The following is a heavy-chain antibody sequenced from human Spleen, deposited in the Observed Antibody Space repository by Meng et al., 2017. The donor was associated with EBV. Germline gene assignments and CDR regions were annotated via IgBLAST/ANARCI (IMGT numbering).Heavy chain of an antibody. Sequence: QFPLQESVPGLAKTSDTPSPTCTVSGGSISSSSTKSDWGWIRQAPEKGLEWIGSFHYSGTTNYSPSLKSRVTMSVDTSKNQFYLKLNSVTAADTAVYYCARAKGQWLPTNWFDPWGQGTLVTVSS. CDR3: ARAKGQWLPTNWFDP. J-gene: IGHJ5*02. V-gene: IGHV4-39*07. CDR2: FHYSGTT. CDR1: GGSISSSSTKSD. D-gene: IGHD6-19*01.